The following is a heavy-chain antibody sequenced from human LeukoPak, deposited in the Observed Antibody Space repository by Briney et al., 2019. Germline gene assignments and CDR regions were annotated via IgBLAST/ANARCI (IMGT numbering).Heavy chain of an antibody. Sequence: ASVKVSCKASGYTFTGYYMHWVRQAPGQGLEWMGWINPNSGGTNYAQKFQGRVTMTRDTSISTAYMELSRLRSDDTAVYYCARDPYVGASYAFDIRGQGTMVTVSS. J-gene: IGHJ3*02. CDR1: GYTFTGYY. CDR2: INPNSGGT. D-gene: IGHD1-26*01. V-gene: IGHV1-2*02. CDR3: ARDPYVGASYAFDI.